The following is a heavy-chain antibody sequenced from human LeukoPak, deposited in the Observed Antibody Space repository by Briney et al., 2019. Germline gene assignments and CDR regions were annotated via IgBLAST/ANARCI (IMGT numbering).Heavy chain of an antibody. J-gene: IGHJ4*02. CDR3: ARDSSFGGDPPTYDY. Sequence: SVKVSCKASGGTFSSYAISWVRQAPGQGLEWMGGIIPIFGTANYAQKFQGRVTITADESTSTAYMELSSLRSEDTAVYYCARDSSFGGDPPTYDYWGQGTLVTVSS. CDR1: GGTFSSYA. V-gene: IGHV1-69*13. CDR2: IIPIFGTA. D-gene: IGHD3-16*01.